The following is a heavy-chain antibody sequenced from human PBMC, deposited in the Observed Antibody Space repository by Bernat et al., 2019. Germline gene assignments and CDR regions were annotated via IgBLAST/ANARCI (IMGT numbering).Heavy chain of an antibody. V-gene: IGHV3-21*01. CDR2: ISSSSSYI. CDR3: ARGTSGSYSPDFDY. CDR1: GFTFSSYS. J-gene: IGHJ4*02. D-gene: IGHD1-26*01. Sequence: EVQLVESGGSLVKPGGSLRLSCAASGFTFSSYSMNWVRQAPGKGLEWGSSISSSSSYIYYADSVKRRFTVSRDNAKNSLYLQMNSLRAGDTAVYDCARGTSGSYSPDFDYWGQGTLVTVSS.